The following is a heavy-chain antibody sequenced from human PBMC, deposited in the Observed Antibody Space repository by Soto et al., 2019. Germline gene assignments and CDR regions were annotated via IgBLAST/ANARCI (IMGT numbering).Heavy chain of an antibody. CDR1: GGSISSSSYY. V-gene: IGHV4-39*01. CDR2: IYYSGST. D-gene: IGHD3-10*01. Sequence: SETLSLTCTVSGGSISSSSYYWGWIRQPPGKGLEWIGSIYYSGSTYYNPSLKSRVTISVDTSKKQFSLKLSSVTAADKAVYYCARRNYFSGNYKKHYYIYMDVWGKWTTVT. CDR3: ARRNYFSGNYKKHYYIYMDV. J-gene: IGHJ6*03.